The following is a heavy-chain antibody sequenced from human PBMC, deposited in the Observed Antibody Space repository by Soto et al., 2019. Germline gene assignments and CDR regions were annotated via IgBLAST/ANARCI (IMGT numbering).Heavy chain of an antibody. CDR2: ISNDASTK. J-gene: IGHJ4*02. CDR3: AKDRVSEHSSGWPQGH. D-gene: IGHD6-19*01. CDR1: GFTFSGYG. Sequence: QVQLVESGGGVVQPGRSLRLSCAASGFTFSGYGMHWVRQAPGKGLDWVAAISNDASTKHYAKSVKGRFTISRDNSKNTLDLQMNSLRAEDTAVYYCAKDRVSEHSSGWPQGHWGQGTLVTVSS. V-gene: IGHV3-30*18.